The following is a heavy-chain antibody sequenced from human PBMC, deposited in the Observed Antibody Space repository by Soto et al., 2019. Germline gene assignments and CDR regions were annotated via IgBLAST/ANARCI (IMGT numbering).Heavy chain of an antibody. V-gene: IGHV4-31*03. J-gene: IGHJ4*02. CDR1: GGSISSGGYY. D-gene: IGHD2-2*01. Sequence: QVQLQESGPGLVKPSQTLSLTCTVSGGSISSGGYYWSWIRQHPGKGLEWIGYIYYSGSTYYNPSLKSRVTISVDTSQNQFSLKLSSVTAADTAVYYCARAPPPVVVPAGRFDYWGQGTLVTVSS. CDR2: IYYSGST. CDR3: ARAPPPVVVPAGRFDY.